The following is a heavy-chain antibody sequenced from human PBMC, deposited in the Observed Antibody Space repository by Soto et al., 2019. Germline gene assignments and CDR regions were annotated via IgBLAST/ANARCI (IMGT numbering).Heavy chain of an antibody. D-gene: IGHD3-10*01. V-gene: IGHV4-28*05. J-gene: IGHJ4*02. CDR1: GYSIGTYNW. CDR3: ARPSGLKTGQLDY. Sequence: SETLSLTCIVPGYSIGTYNWWAWIRQPPGKGLEWIGYIYYTGTVYYNLSLKNRVSMSVETARDQFSLRLTSVTAADTAVYYCARPSGLKTGQLDYWGQGALVTVSS. CDR2: IYYTGTV.